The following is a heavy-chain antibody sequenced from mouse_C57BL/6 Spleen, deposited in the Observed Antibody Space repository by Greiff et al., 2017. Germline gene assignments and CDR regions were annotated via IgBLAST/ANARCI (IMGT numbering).Heavy chain of an antibody. J-gene: IGHJ2*01. CDR2: ISSGGSYT. V-gene: IGHV5-6*01. CDR3: ARHELGFDY. Sequence: EVHLVESGGDLVKPGGSLKLSCAASGFTFSSYGMSWVRQTPDKRLEWVATISSGGSYTYYPDSVKGRFTISRDTAKNTLYLQMSSLKSEDTAMYYCARHELGFDYWGQGTTLTVSS. D-gene: IGHD4-1*01. CDR1: GFTFSSYG.